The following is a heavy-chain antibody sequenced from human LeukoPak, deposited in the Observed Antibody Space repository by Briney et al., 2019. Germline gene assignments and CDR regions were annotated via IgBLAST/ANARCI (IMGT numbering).Heavy chain of an antibody. Sequence: GGSLRLSCAASGFTFSDYGMHWVRQAPGKGLEWVAVIWYDGSNKYYADSVKGRFTISRDNSKNTLYLQMNSLRAEDTAVYSCARGQQPYYYYGMDVWGQGTTVTVSS. J-gene: IGHJ6*02. D-gene: IGHD6-13*01. CDR3: ARGQQPYYYYGMDV. V-gene: IGHV3-33*01. CDR2: IWYDGSNK. CDR1: GFTFSDYG.